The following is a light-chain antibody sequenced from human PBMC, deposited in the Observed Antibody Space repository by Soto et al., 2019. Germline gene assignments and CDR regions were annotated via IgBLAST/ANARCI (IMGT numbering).Light chain of an antibody. CDR3: AAWDDSLNGVV. CDR2: GND. J-gene: IGLJ2*01. CDR1: SSNIGGNI. V-gene: IGLV1-44*01. Sequence: QSVLTQPPSASGTPGQRVTISCSGSSSNIGGNIVNWYQQLPGTAPKLLIFGNDQRPSCVPDRFSGSKSGTSASLAISGLQSEDEANYYCAAWDDSLNGVVFGGGTKLTVL.